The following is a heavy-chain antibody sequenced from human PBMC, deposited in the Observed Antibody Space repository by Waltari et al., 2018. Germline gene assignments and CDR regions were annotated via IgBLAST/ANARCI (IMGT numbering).Heavy chain of an antibody. Sequence: QVQLVKSGAEVKKPGASMKVSSKASGYPFTSYTMHWVRQAPGQRLEWMGWINAGNGNTKYSQEFQGRVTITRETSASTAYMELSSLRSEDMAVYYCARATRELPYFDYWGQGTLVTVSS. CDR3: ARATRELPYFDY. D-gene: IGHD1-26*01. CDR1: GYPFTSYT. J-gene: IGHJ4*02. CDR2: INAGNGNT. V-gene: IGHV1-3*03.